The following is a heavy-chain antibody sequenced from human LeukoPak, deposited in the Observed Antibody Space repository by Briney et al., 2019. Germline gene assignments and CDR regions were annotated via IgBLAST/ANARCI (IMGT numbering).Heavy chain of an antibody. Sequence: GESLRLSCAASGFTFSSYAMSWVRQAPGKGLEWVAVISYDGSNKYYADSVKGRFTISRDNSKNTLYLQMNSLRAEDTAVYYCAGDLDYWGQGTLVTVSS. CDR2: ISYDGSNK. D-gene: IGHD3-10*01. V-gene: IGHV3-30-3*01. CDR1: GFTFSSYA. J-gene: IGHJ4*02. CDR3: AGDLDY.